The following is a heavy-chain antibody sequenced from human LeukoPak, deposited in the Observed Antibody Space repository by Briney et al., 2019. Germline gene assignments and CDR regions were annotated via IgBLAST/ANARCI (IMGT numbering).Heavy chain of an antibody. D-gene: IGHD3-3*01. Sequence: GGSLRLSCVASGFTFSTYSMNWVRQAPGKGLEWVAFIRYDGSNKNYADSVKGRFTISRDNFMSTVYLQMNSLRAEDTAVYYCAKDRQTITIFGVVNTPRANFDYWGQGTLVTVSS. CDR2: IRYDGSNK. J-gene: IGHJ4*02. V-gene: IGHV3-30*02. CDR1: GFTFSTYS. CDR3: AKDRQTITIFGVVNTPRANFDY.